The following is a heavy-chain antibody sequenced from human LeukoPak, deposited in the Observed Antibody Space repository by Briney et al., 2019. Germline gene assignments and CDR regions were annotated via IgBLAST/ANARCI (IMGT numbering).Heavy chain of an antibody. CDR3: ARVLRRGYSYGSPTQPYYYMDV. Sequence: SSETLSLTCTVSGGSISTSNYYWSWIRQPPGKGLEWIGYIYYSGSTNYNPSLKSRVTISVDTSKNQFSLKLSSVTAADTAVYYCARVLRRGYSYGSPTQPYYYMDVWGKGTTVTVSS. J-gene: IGHJ6*03. V-gene: IGHV4-61*01. D-gene: IGHD5-18*01. CDR2: IYYSGST. CDR1: GGSISTSNYY.